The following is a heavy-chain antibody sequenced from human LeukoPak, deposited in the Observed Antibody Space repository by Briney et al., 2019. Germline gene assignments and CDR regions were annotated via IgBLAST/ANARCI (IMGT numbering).Heavy chain of an antibody. CDR3: ARRGGLYCSSTSCYENAFDI. Sequence: SETLILTCTVSGGSISSYYWSWSRQPPGKGLEWIGYIYYSGSTNYNPSLKSRVTISVDTSKNQFSLKLSSVTAADTAVYYCARRGGLYCSSTSCYENAFDIWGKG. V-gene: IGHV4-59*01. J-gene: IGHJ3*02. CDR1: GGSISSYY. CDR2: IYYSGST. D-gene: IGHD2-2*01.